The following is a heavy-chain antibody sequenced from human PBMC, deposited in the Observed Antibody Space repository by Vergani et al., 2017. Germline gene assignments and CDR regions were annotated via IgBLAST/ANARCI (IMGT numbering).Heavy chain of an antibody. J-gene: IGHJ4*02. Sequence: EVQLVQSGAEVKKPGESLRISCKGSGYSFTSYWISWVRQMPGKGLEWMGRIDPSDSYTNYSPSFQGHVTISADKSISTAYLQWSSLKASDTAMYYCARHPRGGLRLGESSPLPFDYWGQGTLVTVSS. CDR1: GYSFTSYW. D-gene: IGHD3-16*01. CDR2: IDPSDSYT. CDR3: ARHPRGGLRLGESSPLPFDY. V-gene: IGHV5-10-1*03.